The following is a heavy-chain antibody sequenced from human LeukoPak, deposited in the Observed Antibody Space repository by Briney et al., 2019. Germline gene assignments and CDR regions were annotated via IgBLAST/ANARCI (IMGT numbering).Heavy chain of an antibody. CDR3: AGGLLQYPDY. CDR1: GFTFDDYA. CDR2: ISWNSGSI. Sequence: GRSLRLSCAASGFTFDDYAMHWVRQAPGKGLEWVSGISWNSGSIGYADSVKGRFTISRDNSNNTLYLQMNSPRAEDTAVYYCAGGLLQYPDYWGQGTLVTVSS. D-gene: IGHD4-11*01. V-gene: IGHV3-9*01. J-gene: IGHJ4*02.